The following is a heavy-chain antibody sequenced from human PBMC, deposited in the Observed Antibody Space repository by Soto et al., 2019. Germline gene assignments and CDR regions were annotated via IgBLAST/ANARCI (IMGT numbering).Heavy chain of an antibody. CDR1: GGSFSGYY. V-gene: IGHV4-34*01. Sequence: QVRLQRWGAGLLKPSETLSLTCAVYGGSFSGYYWSWIRQPPGKGLEWIGEINHSGSANYNPSLKSRVTISVDTSKNQFSLKLSSVTAADTAVYYCARGFPWAEGNGMDVWGQGTTVTVS. CDR2: INHSGSA. J-gene: IGHJ6*02. CDR3: ARGFPWAEGNGMDV.